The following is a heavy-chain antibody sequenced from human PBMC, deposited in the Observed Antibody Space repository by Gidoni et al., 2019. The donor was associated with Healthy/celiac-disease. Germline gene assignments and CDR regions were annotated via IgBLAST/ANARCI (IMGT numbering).Heavy chain of an antibody. J-gene: IGHJ6*02. V-gene: IGHV3-23*01. Sequence: EVQLLESGGGLVQPGGSLRLSCAASGFTFSSYAMSWVRQAPGKGLEWVSAISGSGGSTYYADSVKGRFTISRDNSKNTLYLQMNSLRAEDTAVYYCAKSLLGYCSGGSPCYGMDVWGQGTTVTVSS. D-gene: IGHD2-15*01. CDR1: GFTFSSYA. CDR3: AKSLLGYCSGGSPCYGMDV. CDR2: ISGSGGST.